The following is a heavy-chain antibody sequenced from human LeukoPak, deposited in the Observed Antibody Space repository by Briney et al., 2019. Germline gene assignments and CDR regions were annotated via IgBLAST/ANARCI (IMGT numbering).Heavy chain of an antibody. Sequence: ASVKVSCKASGGTFSSYAISGVRQAPGQRVEGMGRIIPVLDVANYAQKFQGRVTISADTVTSTAYMEMSSLRSEDTAVYYCASLNYYDSTGSRVDPWGRGTLVIVSS. CDR1: GGTFSSYA. D-gene: IGHD3-22*01. V-gene: IGHV1-69*04. CDR3: ASLNYYDSTGSRVDP. J-gene: IGHJ5*02. CDR2: IIPVLDVA.